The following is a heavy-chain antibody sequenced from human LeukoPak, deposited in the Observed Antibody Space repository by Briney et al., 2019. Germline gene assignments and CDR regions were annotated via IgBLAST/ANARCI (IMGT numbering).Heavy chain of an antibody. Sequence: ASVKVSCKASGYTFTGYYMHWVRQAPGQGLEWMGRINPNSGGTNYAQKFQGRVNMTRDTSISTAYMELSRLRSDDTAVYYCARGRRREIAVAGKDFDYWGQGTLVTVSS. D-gene: IGHD6-19*01. CDR1: GYTFTGYY. V-gene: IGHV1-2*06. CDR2: INPNSGGT. J-gene: IGHJ4*02. CDR3: ARGRRREIAVAGKDFDY.